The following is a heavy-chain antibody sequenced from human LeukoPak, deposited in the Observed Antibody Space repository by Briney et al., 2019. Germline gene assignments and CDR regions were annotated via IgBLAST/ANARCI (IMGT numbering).Heavy chain of an antibody. CDR3: TRAQWRAFDS. D-gene: IGHD2-8*01. J-gene: IGHJ4*02. CDR1: GDSVSSTGAA. Sequence: SQTLSLTCAISGDSVSSTGAAWNWIRQSPSRGLEWLGRAYYRSKWYSDYAISLKGRITINADTSKNHCSLQLNSVTPEDTAIYYCTRAQWRAFDSWGQGTLVTVSS. CDR2: AYYRSKWYS. V-gene: IGHV6-1*01.